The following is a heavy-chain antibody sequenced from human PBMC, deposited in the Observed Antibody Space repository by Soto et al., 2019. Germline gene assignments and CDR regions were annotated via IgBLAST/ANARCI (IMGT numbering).Heavy chain of an antibody. Sequence: VGSLRLSCAASGFTFTRYSMNWVRQAPGKGLEWVSSISSTTNYIYYADSMKGRFTVSRDNAKNSVYLEMNSLSAEDTAPYYCARESQDLTSNFDYWGQGTLVTVSS. CDR2: ISSTTNYI. V-gene: IGHV3-21*01. CDR1: GFTFTRYS. CDR3: ARESQDLTSNFDY. J-gene: IGHJ4*02.